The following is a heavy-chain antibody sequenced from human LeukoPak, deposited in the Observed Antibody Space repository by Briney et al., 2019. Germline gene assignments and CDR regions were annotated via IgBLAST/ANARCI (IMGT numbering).Heavy chain of an antibody. J-gene: IGHJ4*02. V-gene: IGHV3-66*01. Sequence: GGSLRLSCAASGFXVSSNYISWVRQAPGKGLEWVSVIYSGGSTYYADTVKGRFTISRDSSKNTMYLQMNSLRAEDTAVYYCASRNVDSSGYPFDYWGQGTLVTVSS. D-gene: IGHD3-22*01. CDR3: ASRNVDSSGYPFDY. CDR1: GFXVSSNY. CDR2: IYSGGST.